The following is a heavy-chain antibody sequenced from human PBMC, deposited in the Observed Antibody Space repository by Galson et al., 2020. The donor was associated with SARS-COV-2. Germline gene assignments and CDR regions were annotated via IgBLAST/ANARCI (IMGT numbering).Heavy chain of an antibody. CDR1: GASLSNEGYY. J-gene: IGHJ3*02. V-gene: IGHV4-31*03. CDR3: ARDNRIAVTKRGAFDI. CDR2: IYFTGSA. D-gene: IGHD6-19*01. Sequence: ETSETLSLTCNVSGASLSNEGYYWGWIRQHPGKGLEWIAYIYFTGSAYYNPSLKSRVTISVDTSKNQFSLRLKSVTAADTAIYFCARDNRIAVTKRGAFDIWGQGTMVTVSS.